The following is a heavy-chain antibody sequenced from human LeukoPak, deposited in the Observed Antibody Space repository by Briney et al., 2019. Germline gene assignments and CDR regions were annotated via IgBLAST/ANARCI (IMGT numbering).Heavy chain of an antibody. D-gene: IGHD3-22*01. Sequence: SETLSLTCTVSGGSLSSSSYYWGWIRQPPGKGLEWLGSIYYSGSTYYNPSLKSRVTISVDTSKNQFSLKLSSVTAADTAVYYCASLPDVEYYYDSSGYYYSFDYWGQGTLVTVSS. CDR3: ASLPDVEYYYDSSGYYYSFDY. V-gene: IGHV4-39*01. CDR1: GGSLSSSSYY. J-gene: IGHJ4*02. CDR2: IYYSGST.